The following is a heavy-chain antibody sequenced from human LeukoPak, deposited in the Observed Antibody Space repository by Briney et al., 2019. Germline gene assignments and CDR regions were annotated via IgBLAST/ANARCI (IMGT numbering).Heavy chain of an antibody. D-gene: IGHD3-16*02. CDR3: ARGPYDYVWGSYRPESYYYYYGMDV. CDR1: GGSFSGYY. V-gene: IGHV4-34*01. CDR2: INHSGST. J-gene: IGHJ6*02. Sequence: SETLSLTCAAYGGSFSGYYWSWIRQPPGKGLEWIGEINHSGSTNYNPSLKSRVTISVDTSKNQFSLKLSSVTAADTAVYYCARGPYDYVWGSYRPESYYYYYGMDVWGQGTTVTVSS.